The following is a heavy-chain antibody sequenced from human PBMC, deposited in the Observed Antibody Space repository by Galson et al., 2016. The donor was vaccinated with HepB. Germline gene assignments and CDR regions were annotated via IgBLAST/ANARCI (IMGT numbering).Heavy chain of an antibody. CDR2: IKGGGSEE. Sequence: SLRLSCAASGFTMGNYWMTWVRQAPGKGLEWVANIKGGGSEEYYVDSVKGRFTISRDNGGNSLYLQMNSLRVEDTAVFYCARGDGFLTYYYGMDVWGKGTTVTVSS. CDR3: ARGDGFLTYYYGMDV. J-gene: IGHJ6*04. V-gene: IGHV3-7*01. D-gene: IGHD3-10*01. CDR1: GFTMGNYW.